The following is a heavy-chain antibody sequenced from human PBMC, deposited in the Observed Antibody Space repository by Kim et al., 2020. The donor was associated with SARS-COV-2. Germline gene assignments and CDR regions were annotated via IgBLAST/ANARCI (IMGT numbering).Heavy chain of an antibody. CDR2: IYYSGST. CDR3: AGDRATRGMDV. Sequence: SETLSLTCTVSGGSISSYYWSWIRQPPGKGLEWIGYIYYSGSTNYNPSLKSRVTISVDTSKNQFSLKLSSVTAADTAVYYCAGDRATRGMDVWGQGTTGTVSS. CDR1: GGSISSYY. V-gene: IGHV4-59*13. D-gene: IGHD2-15*01. J-gene: IGHJ6*02.